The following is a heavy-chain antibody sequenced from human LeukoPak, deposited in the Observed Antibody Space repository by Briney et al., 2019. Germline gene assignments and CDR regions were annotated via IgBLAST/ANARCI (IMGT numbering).Heavy chain of an antibody. J-gene: IGHJ4*02. CDR2: IWSDGSNK. D-gene: IGHD1-26*01. CDR3: AKDVGKWESLHFFDY. V-gene: IGHV3-33*06. CDR1: GFTFSTYG. Sequence: GGSLRLSCAASGFTFSTYGMYWVRQAPGKGLEWVATIWSDGSNKYYADSVKGRFTISRDNSKNTLYLQMNSLRAEDTAVYYCAKDVGKWESLHFFDYWGQGTLVTVSS.